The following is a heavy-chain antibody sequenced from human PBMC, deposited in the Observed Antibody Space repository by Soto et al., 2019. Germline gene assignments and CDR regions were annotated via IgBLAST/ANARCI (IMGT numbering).Heavy chain of an antibody. D-gene: IGHD2-8*01. Sequence: SVKVSCKASGGTFSSYTISWVRQAPGQGLEWMGRIIPILGIANYAQKFQGRVTITADKSTSTAYMELSGLRSEDTAVYYCARDSPPYCTNGVCLDYYYYYYMDVWGKGTTVTVSS. CDR3: ARDSPPYCTNGVCLDYYYYYYMDV. J-gene: IGHJ6*03. CDR2: IIPILGIA. V-gene: IGHV1-69*04. CDR1: GGTFSSYT.